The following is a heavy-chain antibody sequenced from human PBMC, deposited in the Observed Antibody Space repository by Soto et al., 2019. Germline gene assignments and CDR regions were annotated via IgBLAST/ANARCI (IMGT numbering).Heavy chain of an antibody. V-gene: IGHV4-39*02. CDR1: GGSISSSSYY. CDR2: IYYSGST. D-gene: IGHD2-15*01. Sequence: SETLSLTCTVSGGSISSSSYYWGWIRQPPGKGLEWIGSIYYSGSTYYNPSLKSRVTISVDTSKNQFSLKLSSVTAADTAVYYCARDIVVVVAATRWFDPWGRGTLVTVSS. J-gene: IGHJ5*02. CDR3: ARDIVVVVAATRWFDP.